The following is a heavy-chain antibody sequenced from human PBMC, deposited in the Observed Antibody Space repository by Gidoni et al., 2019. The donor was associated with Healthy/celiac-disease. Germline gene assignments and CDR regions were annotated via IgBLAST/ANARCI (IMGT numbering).Heavy chain of an antibody. Sequence: QLQLQESGSGLVKPSQTLSLTCAVSGVSISSGGYSWSWIRQPPGKGLEWIGYIYHSGSTYYNPSLKSRVTISVDRSKNQFSLKLSSVTAADTAVYYCASSSSNKKCGGDCYYFDYWGQGTLVTVSS. D-gene: IGHD2-21*02. J-gene: IGHJ4*02. CDR1: GVSISSGGYS. CDR3: ASSSSNKKCGGDCYYFDY. CDR2: IYHSGST. V-gene: IGHV4-30-2*01.